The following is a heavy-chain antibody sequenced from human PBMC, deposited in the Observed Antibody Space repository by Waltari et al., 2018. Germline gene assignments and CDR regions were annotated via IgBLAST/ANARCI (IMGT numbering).Heavy chain of an antibody. CDR2: INPNSGGT. J-gene: IGHJ4*02. D-gene: IGHD6-13*01. CDR1: GYHFTGYY. V-gene: IGHV1-2*06. CDR3: AEQQPHDDY. Sequence: QVQLVQPGAEVKKPGASVKVSCKASGYHFTGYYMNWVRQAPGQGLEWSGRINPNSGGTNYAQKFQGGVTMTRDTSISTAYMELSRLRSDDTAVYYCAEQQPHDDYWGQGTLVAVSS.